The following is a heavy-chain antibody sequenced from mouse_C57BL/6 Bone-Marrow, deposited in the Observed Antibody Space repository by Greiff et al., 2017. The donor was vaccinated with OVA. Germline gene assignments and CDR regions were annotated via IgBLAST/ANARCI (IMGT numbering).Heavy chain of an antibody. J-gene: IGHJ2*01. D-gene: IGHD2-3*01. V-gene: IGHV1-26*01. CDR1: GYTFTDYY. Sequence: VQLQQSGPELVKPGASVKISCKASGYTFTDYYMNWVKQSHGKSLEWIGDINPNNGGTSYNQKFKGKATLTVDKSSSTAYMELRSLTSEDSAVYYCARVNGYYVSLFDYWGQGTTLTVSS. CDR3: ARVNGYYVSLFDY. CDR2: INPNNGGT.